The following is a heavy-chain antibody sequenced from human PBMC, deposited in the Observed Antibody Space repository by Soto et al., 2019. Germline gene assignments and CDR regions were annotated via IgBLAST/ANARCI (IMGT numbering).Heavy chain of an antibody. J-gene: IGHJ6*02. CDR1: GYTFTSYG. Sequence: ASVKVSCKASGYTFTSYGISWVRQAPGQGLEWMGWISAYNGNTNYAQKLQGRVTMTTDTSTSTAYMELRSLRSDDTAVYYCANGRNYYDSSGYYYDYYYYYGMDVWGQGTTVTVSS. CDR3: ANGRNYYDSSGYYYDYYYYYGMDV. D-gene: IGHD3-22*01. CDR2: ISAYNGNT. V-gene: IGHV1-18*01.